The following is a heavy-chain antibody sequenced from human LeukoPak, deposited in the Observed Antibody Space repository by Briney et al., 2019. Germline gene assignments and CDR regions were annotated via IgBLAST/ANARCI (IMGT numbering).Heavy chain of an antibody. CDR1: GGSISSYY. CDR3: ARDILATSIAAPYY. J-gene: IGHJ4*02. D-gene: IGHD6-13*01. Sequence: SETLSLTCTVSGGSISSYYWSWIRQPPGKGLEWIGFIYYSGSTNYNPSLKSRVTMSVDTSKSQFSLRLSSVNAADTAVYYCARDILATSIAAPYYWGQGTLVTVSS. V-gene: IGHV4-59*12. CDR2: IYYSGST.